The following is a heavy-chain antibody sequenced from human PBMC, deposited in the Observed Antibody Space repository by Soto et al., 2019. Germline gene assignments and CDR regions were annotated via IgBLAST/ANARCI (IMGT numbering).Heavy chain of an antibody. J-gene: IGHJ4*02. V-gene: IGHV3-23*01. Sequence: TGGSLRLSWAASGVTFSSYAMSCVRQAPGKGLEWVSAISGSGGSTYYADSVKGRFTISRDNSKNTLYLQMNSLRAEDTAVYYCAKEEATIFGVVIIPFDYWGQGTLVTVSS. CDR1: GVTFSSYA. CDR3: AKEEATIFGVVIIPFDY. CDR2: ISGSGGST. D-gene: IGHD3-3*01.